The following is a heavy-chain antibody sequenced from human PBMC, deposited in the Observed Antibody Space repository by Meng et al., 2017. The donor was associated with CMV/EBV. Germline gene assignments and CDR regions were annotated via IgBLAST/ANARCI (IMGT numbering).Heavy chain of an antibody. V-gene: IGHV1-2*02. D-gene: IGHD3-3*01. J-gene: IGHJ4*02. Sequence: ASVKVSCKASGGTFSSYTTSWVRQAPGQGLEWMGWINPNSGGTNYAQKFQGRVTMTRDTSISTAYMELSRLRSDDTAVYYCARDLKRWRITIFPYWGQGTLVTVSS. CDR1: GGTFSSYT. CDR2: INPNSGGT. CDR3: ARDLKRWRITIFPY.